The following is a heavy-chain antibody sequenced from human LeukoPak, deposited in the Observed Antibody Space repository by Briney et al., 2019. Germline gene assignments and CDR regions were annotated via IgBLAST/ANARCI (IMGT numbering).Heavy chain of an antibody. D-gene: IGHD2-21*02. CDR3: AREYCGGDCLDYYYYGMDV. Sequence: GGSLRLSCAASGFTFSSHWMHWVRQAPGKGLVWVSRINGDESSTNYADSVKGRFTISRDNAKNSLYLQMNSLRAEDTAVYYCAREYCGGDCLDYYYYGMDVWGQGTTVTVSS. V-gene: IGHV3-74*01. J-gene: IGHJ6*02. CDR2: INGDESST. CDR1: GFTFSSHW.